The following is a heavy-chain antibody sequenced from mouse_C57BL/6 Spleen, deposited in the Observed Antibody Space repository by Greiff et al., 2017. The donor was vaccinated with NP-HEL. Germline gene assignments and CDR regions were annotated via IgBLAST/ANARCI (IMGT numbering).Heavy chain of an antibody. J-gene: IGHJ4*01. D-gene: IGHD1-1*01. Sequence: VHVKQSGAELVRPGASVKLSCTASGFNIKDDYMHWVKQRPEQGLEWIGWIDPENGDTEYASKFQGKATITADTSSNTAYLQLSSLTSEDTAVYYCTKYGSSYDAMDYWGQGTSVTVSS. V-gene: IGHV14-4*01. CDR1: GFNIKDDY. CDR3: TKYGSSYDAMDY. CDR2: IDPENGDT.